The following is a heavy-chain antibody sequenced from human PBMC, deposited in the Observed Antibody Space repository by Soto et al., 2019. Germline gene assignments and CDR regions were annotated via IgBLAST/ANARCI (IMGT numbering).Heavy chain of an antibody. D-gene: IGHD5-18*01. J-gene: IGHJ6*02. V-gene: IGHV1-69*01. CDR1: GGTFSSYA. CDR3: ARVDTAMAHYYYYYGMDV. CDR2: IIPIFGTA. Sequence: QVQLVQSGAEVKKPGSSVKVSCKASGGTFSSYAISWVRQAPGQGLEWMGGIIPIFGTANYAQKFQGRVTITADESTSTAYMELSSVRSEDTAVYYCARVDTAMAHYYYYYGMDVWGQGTTVTVSS.